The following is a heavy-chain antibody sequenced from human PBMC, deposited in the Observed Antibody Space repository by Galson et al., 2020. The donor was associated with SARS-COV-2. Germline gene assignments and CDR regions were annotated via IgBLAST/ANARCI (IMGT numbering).Heavy chain of an antibody. CDR1: GFTFNSYS. CDR2: ISSSSSYI. D-gene: IGHD6-19*01. V-gene: IGHV3-21*01. J-gene: IGHJ5*02. CDR3: ARDVSQYHNWFDL. Sequence: GESLKISCAASGFTFNSYSMNWVRQAPGKGLEWVSSISSSSSYIYYADSVKGRFTISRDNAKNSLYLQMNSLRAEDTAVYYCARDVSQYHNWFDLWGQGTLVTVSS.